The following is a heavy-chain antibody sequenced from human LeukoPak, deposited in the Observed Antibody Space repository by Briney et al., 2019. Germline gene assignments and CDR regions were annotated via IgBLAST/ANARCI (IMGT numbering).Heavy chain of an antibody. D-gene: IGHD5-18*01. Sequence: PGGSLRLSCAASGFTFSSYSMNLARQAPGKGLEWVSYISSSSSTIYYADSVKGRFTISRDNAKNSLYLQMNSLRAEDTAVYYCARDLHSYGYWGQGTLVTVSS. CDR2: ISSSSSTI. CDR3: ARDLHSYGY. CDR1: GFTFSSYS. J-gene: IGHJ4*02. V-gene: IGHV3-48*01.